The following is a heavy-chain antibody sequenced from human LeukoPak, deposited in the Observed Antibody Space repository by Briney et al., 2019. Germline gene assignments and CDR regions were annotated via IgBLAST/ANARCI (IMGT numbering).Heavy chain of an antibody. J-gene: IGHJ3*02. D-gene: IGHD3-9*01. CDR3: ARARYFDWFWAFDI. CDR1: GGSISSYY. V-gene: IGHV4-59*01. CDR2: IYYSGST. Sequence: PSETLPLTCTVSGGSISSYYWSWIRQPPGKGLEWIGYIYYSGSTNYNPSLKSRVTISVDTSKNQFSLKLSSVTAADTAVYYCARARYFDWFWAFDIWGQGTMVTVSS.